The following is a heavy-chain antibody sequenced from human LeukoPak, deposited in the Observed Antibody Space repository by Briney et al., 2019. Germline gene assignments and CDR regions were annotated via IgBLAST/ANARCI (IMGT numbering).Heavy chain of an antibody. Sequence: PGRSLRLSCAASGFTFSSYAMSWVRQAPGKGLEWVSAISGSGGSTYYADSVKGRFTISRDNSKNTLYLQMNSLRAEDTAVYYCAKDELTEYYDFWSGSPHFVDYWGQGTLVTVSS. J-gene: IGHJ4*02. CDR1: GFTFSSYA. CDR2: ISGSGGST. CDR3: AKDELTEYYDFWSGSPHFVDY. V-gene: IGHV3-23*01. D-gene: IGHD3-3*01.